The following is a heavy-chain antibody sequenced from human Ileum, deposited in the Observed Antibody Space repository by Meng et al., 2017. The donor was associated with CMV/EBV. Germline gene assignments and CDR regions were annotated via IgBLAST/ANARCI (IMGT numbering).Heavy chain of an antibody. V-gene: IGHV2-5*02. D-gene: IGHD4-17*01. CDR3: AHRQPDYGDYDKGWFDP. J-gene: IGHJ5*02. CDR2: IYWDDRQ. CDR1: GFSLPTPGVG. Sequence: QITLKESGPTLVKPTQTLTLTCTFSGFSLPTPGVGVGWIRQPPGKALEWLAVIYWDDRQRYSPSLSSRLTVTKDTSQNQVVLIMTNMDPEDTATYYCAHRQPDYGDYDKGWFDPWGQGTLVTVSS.